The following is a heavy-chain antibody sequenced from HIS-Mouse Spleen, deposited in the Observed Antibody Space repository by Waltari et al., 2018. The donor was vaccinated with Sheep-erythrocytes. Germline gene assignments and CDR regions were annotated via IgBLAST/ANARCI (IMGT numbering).Heavy chain of an antibody. V-gene: IGHV3-30*18. J-gene: IGHJ4*02. CDR2: ISYDGSNK. D-gene: IGHD1-26*01. Sequence: QVQLVESGGGVVQPGRSLRLSCVASGFTFSSYGMHWVRQAPGKGLEWGAVISYDGSNKYYADSVKGRFTISRDNSKNTLYLQMNSLRAEDTAVYYCAKVVRGSYIDYWGQGTLVTVSS. CDR1: GFTFSSYG. CDR3: AKVVRGSYIDY.